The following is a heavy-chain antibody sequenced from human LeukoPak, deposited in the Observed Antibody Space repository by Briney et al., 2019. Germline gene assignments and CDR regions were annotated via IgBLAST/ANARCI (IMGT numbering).Heavy chain of an antibody. V-gene: IGHV4-4*07. J-gene: IGHJ4*02. Sequence: SETLSLTCTVSGDSISSHYWSWIRQPAGRGLGWIARMSGSGSTNYNPSLKSRVTLSVDTSKNQFSLNLNSVTAADTAVYYCARDRTYYDSTGYYYDFWGQGTLVTVSS. CDR3: ARDRTYYDSTGYYYDF. CDR1: GDSISSHY. CDR2: MSGSGST. D-gene: IGHD3-22*01.